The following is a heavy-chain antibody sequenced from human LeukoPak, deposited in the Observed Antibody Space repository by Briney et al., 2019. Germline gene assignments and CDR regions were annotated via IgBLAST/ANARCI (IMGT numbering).Heavy chain of an antibody. CDR3: ARARGYSGGYFYYYMDV. J-gene: IGHJ6*03. CDR2: INPSGGST. CDR1: GYTFTSYY. V-gene: IGHV1-46*01. Sequence: ASVKVSCKASGYTFTSYYMHWVRQAPGQGLEWMGIINPSGGSTSYAQKFQGGVTMTRDMSTSTVYMELSSLRSDDTAVYYCARARGYSGGYFYYYMDVWGKGTTVTVSS. D-gene: IGHD1-26*01.